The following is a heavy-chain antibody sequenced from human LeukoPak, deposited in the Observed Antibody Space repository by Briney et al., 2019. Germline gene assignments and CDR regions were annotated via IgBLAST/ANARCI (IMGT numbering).Heavy chain of an antibody. CDR2: ISGSGGST. CDR1: GFTFSSYA. J-gene: IGHJ4*02. CDR3: AKASDIVVVPAAGIDY. D-gene: IGHD2-2*01. Sequence: GGSLRLSCAASGFTFSSYAMSWVRQAPGKGLEWVSAISGSGGSTYYADSVKGRFTISRDNSKNTLYLQMNSLRAEDTAVYYCAKASDIVVVPAAGIDYWGQGTLDTVSS. V-gene: IGHV3-23*01.